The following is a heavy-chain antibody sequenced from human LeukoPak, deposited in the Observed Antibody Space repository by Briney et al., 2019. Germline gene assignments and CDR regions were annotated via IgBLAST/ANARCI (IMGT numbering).Heavy chain of an antibody. CDR3: ARGNLDLYDYVWGSYPDWFDP. V-gene: IGHV1-69*10. Sequence: SVKVSCKASGGTFSSYAISWVRQAPGQGLEXXXXXXXXXXXANYAQKFQGRVTITADKSTSTAYMELSSLRSEDTAVYYCARGNLDLYDYVWGSYPDWFDPWGQGTLVTVSS. CDR1: GGTFSSYA. CDR2: XXXXXXXA. D-gene: IGHD3-16*02. J-gene: IGHJ5*02.